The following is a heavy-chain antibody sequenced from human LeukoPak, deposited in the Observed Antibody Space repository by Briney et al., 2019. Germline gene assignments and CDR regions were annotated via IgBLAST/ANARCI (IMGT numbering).Heavy chain of an antibody. D-gene: IGHD6-13*01. CDR3: ARESWAAPGRSLDC. V-gene: IGHV3-74*03. CDR2: INSDGSST. CDR1: GFTFSSYW. J-gene: IGHJ4*02. Sequence: GGSLRLSCAASGFTFSSYWMHWVRQAPGKGLVWVSRINSDGSSTAYADSVKGRFTLSRDNSKNTVYLQMNSLRAEDTAVYYCARESWAAPGRSLDCWGQGTLVTVSS.